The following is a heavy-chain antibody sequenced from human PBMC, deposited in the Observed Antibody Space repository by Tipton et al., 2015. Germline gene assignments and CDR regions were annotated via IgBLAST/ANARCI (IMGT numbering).Heavy chain of an antibody. J-gene: IGHJ4*02. Sequence: SLRLSCAASGFTFSPYSMNWVRQAPGKGLEWVSAIRGSGGNTYYADSVKGRFTISRDNSKNTLYLQMNSLRVEDTALYYCAKTGLRPNSFDYWGQGTLVTVSS. CDR2: IRGSGGNT. CDR1: GFTFSPYS. CDR3: AKTGLRPNSFDY. D-gene: IGHD4-17*01. V-gene: IGHV3-23*01.